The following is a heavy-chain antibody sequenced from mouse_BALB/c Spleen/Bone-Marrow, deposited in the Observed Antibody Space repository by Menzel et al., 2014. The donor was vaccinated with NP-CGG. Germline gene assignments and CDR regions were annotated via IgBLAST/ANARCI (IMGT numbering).Heavy chain of an antibody. V-gene: IGHV5-6*01. D-gene: IGHD2-10*02. Sequence: EVHLVESGGDLVKPGGSLKLSCAASGFTFSSYGMSWVRQTPDKRLEWVATISSGGSYTYYPDSVKGRFTISRDNAKNTLCLQMSSLKSEDTAMYYCARRGYGNSYWYFDVWGAGTTVTVSS. CDR3: ARRGYGNSYWYFDV. J-gene: IGHJ1*01. CDR2: ISSGGSYT. CDR1: GFTFSSYG.